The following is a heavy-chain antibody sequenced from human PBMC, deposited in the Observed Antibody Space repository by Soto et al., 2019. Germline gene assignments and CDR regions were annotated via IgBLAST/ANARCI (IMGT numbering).Heavy chain of an antibody. CDR3: ARQVKQWLDFDY. CDR1: GGSISSSSYY. J-gene: IGHJ4*02. D-gene: IGHD6-19*01. V-gene: IGHV4-39*01. Sequence: SETLSLTCTVSGGSISSSSYYWGWIRQPPGKGLEWIGSIYYSGSTYYNPSLKSRVTISVDTSKNQFSLKLSSVTAADTAVYHCARQVKQWLDFDYWGQGNLVTVSS. CDR2: IYYSGST.